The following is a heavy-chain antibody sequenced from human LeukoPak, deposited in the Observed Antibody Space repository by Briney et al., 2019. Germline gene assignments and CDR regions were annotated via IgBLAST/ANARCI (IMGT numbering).Heavy chain of an antibody. V-gene: IGHV3-15*01. CDR2: IKSKTDGGTT. D-gene: IGHD3-22*01. CDR3: TTVYYYDSSGYYVGDY. CDR1: GFTFSNAW. J-gene: IGHJ4*02. Sequence: GGSLRLSCAASGFTFSNAWMSWVRQAPGKGLEWVGRIKSKTDGGTTDYAAPVKGRFTISRDDSKNTLYLQMNSLKTEDTAMYYCTTVYYYDSSGYYVGDYWGQGTLVTVSS.